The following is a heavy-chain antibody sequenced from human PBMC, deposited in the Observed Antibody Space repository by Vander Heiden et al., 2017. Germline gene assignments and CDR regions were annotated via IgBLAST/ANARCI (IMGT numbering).Heavy chain of an antibody. CDR2: ISWNSGSI. V-gene: IGHV3-9*01. D-gene: IGHD6-19*01. CDR1: GFTFDDYA. CDR3: AKGHSSGWGYYFDY. Sequence: EVQLVECGGGLVQLGRSLRFSCAASGFTFDDYAMHWVRQAPGKGLEWVSGISWNSGSIGYADSVKGRFTISRDNAKNSLYLQMNSLRAEDAALYYCAKGHSSGWGYYFDYWGQGTLVTVSS. J-gene: IGHJ4*02.